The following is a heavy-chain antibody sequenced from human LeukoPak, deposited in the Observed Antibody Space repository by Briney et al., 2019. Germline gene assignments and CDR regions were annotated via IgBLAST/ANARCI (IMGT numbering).Heavy chain of an antibody. D-gene: IGHD6-19*01. V-gene: IGHV3-21*01. CDR2: ISSSSSYI. CDR1: GFTFSSYS. CDR3: ASVGDSSGWYRDFDY. J-gene: IGHJ4*02. Sequence: KPGGSLRLSFAASGFTFSSYSMNWVRQAPGKGLEWVSSISSSSSYIYYADSVKGRFTISRDNAKNSLYLQMNSLRAEDTAVYYCASVGDSSGWYRDFDYWGQGTLVTVSS.